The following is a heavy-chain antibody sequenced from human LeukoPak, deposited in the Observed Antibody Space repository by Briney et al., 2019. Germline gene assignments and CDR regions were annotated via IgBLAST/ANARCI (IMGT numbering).Heavy chain of an antibody. J-gene: IGHJ4*02. Sequence: ASVKVSCKASGYIFTDYYIHWVRQAPGQGLEWMGWVNPNSGGTNYAQKFQGRVTMTRDTSISTAYMDLSRLTSDDAAVYYCARDAIVRDYSNSDFWGQGTLVTVSS. CDR3: ARDAIVRDYSNSDF. CDR2: VNPNSGGT. V-gene: IGHV1-2*02. CDR1: GYIFTDYY. D-gene: IGHD4-11*01.